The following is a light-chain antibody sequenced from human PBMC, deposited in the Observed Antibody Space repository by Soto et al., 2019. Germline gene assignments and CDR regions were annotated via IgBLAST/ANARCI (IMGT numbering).Light chain of an antibody. Sequence: DIQMTQSPSSLSASVGDRVSISCQASQNINNYLNWYQQKPGRAPKLLIYDASNLEAGVPSRFRGSGSGTDFTFTISRLQPEDIATYYCQQYENLPTFGQGTRLEI. CDR3: QQYENLPT. CDR2: DAS. V-gene: IGKV1-33*01. J-gene: IGKJ5*01. CDR1: QNINNY.